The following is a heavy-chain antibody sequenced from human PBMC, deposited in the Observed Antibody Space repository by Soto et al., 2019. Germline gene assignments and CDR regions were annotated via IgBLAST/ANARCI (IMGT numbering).Heavy chain of an antibody. CDR1: GYTFTGYY. Sequence: ASVKVSCKASGYTFTGYYMHWVRQAPGQGLEWMGWINPNSGGTNYAQKFQGWVTMTRDTSTSTAYMELSRLRSEDTAVYYCAREVGVLRFLEWLPNSYYMDVWGKGTTVTVSS. V-gene: IGHV1-2*04. J-gene: IGHJ6*03. CDR3: AREVGVLRFLEWLPNSYYMDV. CDR2: INPNSGGT. D-gene: IGHD3-3*01.